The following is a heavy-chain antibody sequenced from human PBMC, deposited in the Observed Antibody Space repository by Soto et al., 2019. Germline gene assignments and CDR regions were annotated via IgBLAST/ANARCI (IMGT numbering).Heavy chain of an antibody. CDR3: ARGQGPPNSSSWKRGAFDI. J-gene: IGHJ3*02. CDR2: ISYDGSNK. V-gene: IGHV3-30-3*01. CDR1: GFTFSSYA. Sequence: PGGSLRLSCAASGFTFSSYAMHWVRQAPGKGLEWVAVISYDGSNKYYADSVKGRFTISRDNSKNTLYLQMNSLRAEDTAVYYCARGQGPPNSSSWKRGAFDIWGQGTMVTVSS. D-gene: IGHD6-13*01.